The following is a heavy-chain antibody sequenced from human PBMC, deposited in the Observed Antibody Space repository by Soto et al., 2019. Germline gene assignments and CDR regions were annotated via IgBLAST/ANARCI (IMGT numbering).Heavy chain of an antibody. CDR3: ARVGTDYDSARPYYSDY. V-gene: IGHV3-30*03. CDR2: ISDDGSKK. CDR1: GFSFSNNG. D-gene: IGHD3-22*01. Sequence: PGGSLRLSCAASGFSFSNNGMHWVRQAPGKGLEWVAIISDDGSKKYYADSVKGRFTISRDNSKNSVNLQMNSLRAEDTAVYYCARVGTDYDSARPYYSDYWGQGTLVTVSS. J-gene: IGHJ4*01.